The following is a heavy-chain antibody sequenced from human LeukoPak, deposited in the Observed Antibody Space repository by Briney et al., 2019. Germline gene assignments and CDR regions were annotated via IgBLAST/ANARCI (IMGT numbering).Heavy chain of an antibody. J-gene: IGHJ4*02. CDR3: ARGHCSGGTCFSSLYDY. CDR2: INQDGSET. Sequence: GGSLRLSCAASGFTFGTYYMSWVRQAPGKGLEWVANINQDGSETNYADSVQGRFTISRDNAEDSLYLQMNSLRVEDTALYYCARGHCSGGTCFSSLYDYWGLGTLVTVSS. D-gene: IGHD2-15*01. V-gene: IGHV3-7*01. CDR1: GFTFGTYY.